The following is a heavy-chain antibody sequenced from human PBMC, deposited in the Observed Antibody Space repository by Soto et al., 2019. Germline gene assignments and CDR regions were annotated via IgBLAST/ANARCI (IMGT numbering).Heavy chain of an antibody. D-gene: IGHD2-2*01. CDR3: GTCSSTSCHLGADY. J-gene: IGHJ4*02. V-gene: IGHV3-30-3*01. CDR1: GFTFSTYA. Sequence: QVQLVESGGGVVQPGRSLRLSCAASGFTFSTYAMHWVHQAPGKGLEWVALISYDGSNKYYADSVKSRFTISRDNSKNTLYLQMNSLTTEDTAVYYCGTCSSTSCHLGADYWGQGTLVTVSS. CDR2: ISYDGSNK.